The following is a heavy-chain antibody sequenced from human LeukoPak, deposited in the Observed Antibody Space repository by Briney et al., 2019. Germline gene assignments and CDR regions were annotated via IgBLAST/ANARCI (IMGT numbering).Heavy chain of an antibody. CDR2: ISGSGDRT. Sequence: GGSLRLSCAASAFTCISYAMSWVPQAPGKGLEWGSDISGSGDRTSQADSVKGRFTISRDNYKNTLYLQMNSLRAEDRAVYYCAKGGSGYYYNNGMDVWGQGTTVTVSS. CDR1: AFTCISYA. V-gene: IGHV3-23*01. D-gene: IGHD3-3*01. J-gene: IGHJ6*02. CDR3: AKGGSGYYYNNGMDV.